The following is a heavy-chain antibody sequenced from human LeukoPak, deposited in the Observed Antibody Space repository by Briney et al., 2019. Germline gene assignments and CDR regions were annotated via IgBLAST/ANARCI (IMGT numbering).Heavy chain of an antibody. J-gene: IGHJ4*02. V-gene: IGHV3-23*01. Sequence: GGSLRLSCAASGFTFSSYGMSWVRQAPGKGLGWVSAISGSGGSTYYADSVKGRFSISRDDSKYTVNLEMNSLRTEDMAVYYCARDFNWGFDYWGQGTLVSVSS. D-gene: IGHD7-27*01. CDR1: GFTFSSYG. CDR3: ARDFNWGFDY. CDR2: ISGSGGST.